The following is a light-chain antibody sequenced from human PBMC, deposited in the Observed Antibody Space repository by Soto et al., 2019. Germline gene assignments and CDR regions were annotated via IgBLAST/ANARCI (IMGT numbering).Light chain of an antibody. CDR2: DVA. Sequence: QLVLTQPRSVSGSPGQSVTISCTGTSSDVGGYHYVSWYQHHPGKAPKLMIYDVARRPSGVPDRFSGSKSGNTASLTISGLQAEDEADYYCSSYGGSYTVVFGGGTKVTVL. CDR3: SSYGGSYTVV. J-gene: IGLJ2*01. CDR1: SSDVGGYHY. V-gene: IGLV2-11*01.